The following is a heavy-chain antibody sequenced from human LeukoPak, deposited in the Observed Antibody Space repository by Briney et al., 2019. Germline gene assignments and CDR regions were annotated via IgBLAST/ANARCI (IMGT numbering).Heavy chain of an antibody. D-gene: IGHD6-19*01. CDR1: GYRFVSYW. Sequence: GESLKISCKGSGYRFVSYWIAWARQKPGKGLEWMGIIYPDDSETRYSPSFQSQVTISVDKSISTAYLQWSSLKASDTAMYYCARALERAVAGTLGAFDIWGQGTMVTVSS. CDR2: IYPDDSET. J-gene: IGHJ3*02. V-gene: IGHV5-51*01. CDR3: ARALERAVAGTLGAFDI.